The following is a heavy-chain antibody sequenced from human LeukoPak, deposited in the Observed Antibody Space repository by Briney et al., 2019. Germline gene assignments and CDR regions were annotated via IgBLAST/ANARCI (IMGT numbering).Heavy chain of an antibody. D-gene: IGHD6-6*01. J-gene: IGHJ5*02. CDR1: GGSTSSSSYY. CDR2: IYYSGST. CDR3: ARDAYSSSIRFFDP. V-gene: IGHV4-39*07. Sequence: SETLSLTCTVSGGSTSSSSYYWGWIRQPPGKGLEWIGSIYYSGSTYYNPSLKSRVTISVDTSKNQFSLKLSSVTAADTAVYYCARDAYSSSIRFFDPWGQGTLVTVSS.